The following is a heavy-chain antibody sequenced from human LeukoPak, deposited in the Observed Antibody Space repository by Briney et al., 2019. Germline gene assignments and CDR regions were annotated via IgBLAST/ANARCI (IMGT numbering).Heavy chain of an antibody. J-gene: IGHJ3*02. CDR3: ASAKDIVATTLGAFDI. D-gene: IGHD5-12*01. CDR1: GGSISSGGYS. Sequence: SQTLSLTCAVSGGSISSGGYSWSWIRQPPGKGLEWIGYIYHSGSTYYNPSLKSRVTISVDRSKNQFSLKLSSVTAADTAVYYCASAKDIVATTLGAFDIWGQGTMVTVSS. V-gene: IGHV4-30-2*01. CDR2: IYHSGST.